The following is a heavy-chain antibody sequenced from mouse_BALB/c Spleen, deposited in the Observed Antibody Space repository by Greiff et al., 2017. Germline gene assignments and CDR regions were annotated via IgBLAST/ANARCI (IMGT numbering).Heavy chain of an antibody. CDR2: ISSGGST. D-gene: IGHD1-1*01. CDR3: ASPGYYDGAWFAY. J-gene: IGHJ3*01. V-gene: IGHV5-6-5*01. CDR1: GFTFSSYA. Sequence: EVKLMESGGGLVKPGGSLKLSCAASGFTFSSYAMSWVRQTPEKRLEWVASISSGGSTYYPDSVKGRFTISRDNARNILYLQMSSLRSEDTAMYYCASPGYYDGAWFAYWGQGTLVTVSA.